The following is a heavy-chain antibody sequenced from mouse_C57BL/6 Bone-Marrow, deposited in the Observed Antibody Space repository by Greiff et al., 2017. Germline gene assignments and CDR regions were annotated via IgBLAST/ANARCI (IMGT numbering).Heavy chain of an antibody. Sequence: EVQLQQSGPELVKPGASVKISCKASGYSFTDYNMNWVKQSNAKSLEWIGVSKPNYGTNSYNQKFKAKATMTVDKSSSTAYMKLNSLTSEDSAVYYCAKCYDYDYAMDYWGQGTAVTVTS. J-gene: IGHJ4*01. V-gene: IGHV1-39*01. D-gene: IGHD2-4*01. CDR3: AKCYDYDYAMDY. CDR1: GYSFTDYN. CDR2: SKPNYGTN.